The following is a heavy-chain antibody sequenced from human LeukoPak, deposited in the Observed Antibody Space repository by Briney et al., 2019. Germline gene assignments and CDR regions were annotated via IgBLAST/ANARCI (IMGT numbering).Heavy chain of an antibody. Sequence: SETLSLTCTVSGGSIRSSYYYWGWIRQPPGKGLEWIGSIYDSGSTYYNPSLKSRVTISVDTSKNQFSLKLNSVTAADTAVYYCARDNSGYCSGGSCYFGGMDVWGQGTTVTVSS. CDR1: GGSIRSSYYY. V-gene: IGHV4-39*02. CDR3: ARDNSGYCSGGSCYFGGMDV. CDR2: IYDSGST. J-gene: IGHJ6*02. D-gene: IGHD2-15*01.